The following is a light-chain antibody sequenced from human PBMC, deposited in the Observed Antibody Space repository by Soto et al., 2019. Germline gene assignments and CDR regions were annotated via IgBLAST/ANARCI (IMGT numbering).Light chain of an antibody. CDR3: ISKTSTTTPYV. Sequence: ALTQPASVSGSPGQSITISCTGTSGDVGGFHYVSWYQQHPGKAPKLMIYEVSNRPSGVSNRFSGYKSGNTASLTTSGLRAEDEADYYCISKTSTTTPYVFGTGTKVTVL. CDR1: SGDVGGFHY. V-gene: IGLV2-14*01. J-gene: IGLJ1*01. CDR2: EVS.